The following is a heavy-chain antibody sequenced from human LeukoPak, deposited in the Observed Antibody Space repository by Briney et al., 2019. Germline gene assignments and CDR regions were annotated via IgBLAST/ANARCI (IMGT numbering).Heavy chain of an antibody. CDR3: AKDRRSIMVTPSRAILI. CDR1: GFTFSNYA. CDR2: ITGGSTSI. Sequence: GGSLRLSCAASGFTFSNYAMSWVRQAPGKGLEWVSAITGGSTSIYYADSVKGRFTISRDKAKNTLYLQLNSLRAEDTALYYLAKDRRSIMVTPSRAILIWGQGTLVTLSS. D-gene: IGHD4-23*01. J-gene: IGHJ3*02. V-gene: IGHV3-23*01.